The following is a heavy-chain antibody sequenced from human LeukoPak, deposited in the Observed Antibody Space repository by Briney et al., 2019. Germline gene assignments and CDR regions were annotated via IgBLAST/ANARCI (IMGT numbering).Heavy chain of an antibody. J-gene: IGHJ4*02. CDR2: MIPIFGTE. CDR1: GGTFSSYA. CDR3: ARVSGIAEFVY. D-gene: IGHD6-13*01. V-gene: IGHV1-69*05. Sequence: SVKVAFKASGGTFSSYAISWVRQAPGQALEWMGGMIPIFGTENNAQKFQPRDTITTDESTSTAYMELSSLRSEDTAVDYCARVSGIAEFVYWGQGTLVTVSS.